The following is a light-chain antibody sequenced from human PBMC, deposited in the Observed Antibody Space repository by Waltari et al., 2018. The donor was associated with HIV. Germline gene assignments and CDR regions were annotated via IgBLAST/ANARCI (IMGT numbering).Light chain of an antibody. J-gene: IGKJ2*01. CDR3: QQYGSSPYT. V-gene: IGKV3-20*01. Sequence: EIVFTQSPGTLSLSPGERATLSCRASQSVSSSYLAWYQQEPGQAPRLLIYAASRRATGIPDRFSGSGSGTDFTLTISGLEPEDFAVYYCQQYGSSPYTFGQGTNLEIK. CDR2: AAS. CDR1: QSVSSSY.